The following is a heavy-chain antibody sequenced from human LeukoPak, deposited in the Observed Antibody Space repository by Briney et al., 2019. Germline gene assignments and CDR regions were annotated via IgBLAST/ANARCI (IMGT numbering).Heavy chain of an antibody. V-gene: IGHV4-38-2*02. J-gene: IGHJ5*02. CDR1: GYSINSAFY. CDR3: VRDGYYGSGSPGWFGP. D-gene: IGHD3-10*01. CDR2: VFHRGTT. Sequence: PSETLSLTCTVSGYSINSAFYWGGIRVPPGKGLEWIGIVFHRGTTYYNSSLKSRVNISIDTSKNQFSLKLNSLTAEDTAMYYCVRDGYYGSGSPGWFGPWGPGTLVIVSA.